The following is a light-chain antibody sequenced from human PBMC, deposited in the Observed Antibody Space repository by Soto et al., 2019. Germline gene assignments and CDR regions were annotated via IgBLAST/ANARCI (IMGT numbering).Light chain of an antibody. J-gene: IGKJ4*01. CDR3: QQRTNWQELT. V-gene: IGKV3-11*01. CDR2: DAS. Sequence: EIVLTQSPATLSLSPGEGATLSCRASQSVSNYLAWYQQKPGQAPRLLIYDASNRATGIPARFSGSGSGTDFTLTISSLEPEDFVVYYCQQRTNWQELTFGGGTKVEIK. CDR1: QSVSNY.